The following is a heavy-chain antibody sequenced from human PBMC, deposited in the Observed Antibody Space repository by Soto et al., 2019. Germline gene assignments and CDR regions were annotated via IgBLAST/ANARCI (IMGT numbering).Heavy chain of an antibody. CDR2: IIPIFGTA. Sequence: QVQLVQSGAEVKKPGSSVKVSCKASGGTFSSYAISWVRQAPGQGLEWMGGIIPIFGTANYAQKFQGRVTITEDESTSTAYMELSILRSEDTAVYYCARVRGGFGVSRGDYYYYGMDVWGQGTTVTVSS. CDR1: GGTFSSYA. J-gene: IGHJ6*02. D-gene: IGHD3-3*01. V-gene: IGHV1-69*01. CDR3: ARVRGGFGVSRGDYYYYGMDV.